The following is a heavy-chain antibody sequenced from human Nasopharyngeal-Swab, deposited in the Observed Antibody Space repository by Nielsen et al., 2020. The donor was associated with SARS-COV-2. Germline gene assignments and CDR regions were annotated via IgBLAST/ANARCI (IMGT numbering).Heavy chain of an antibody. CDR1: GFTFDDYA. V-gene: IGHV3-9*01. J-gene: IGHJ4*02. Sequence: SLKISCAASGFTFDDYAMHWVRQAPGKGLEWVSGISWNSGSIGYADSVKGRFTISRDNAKTSLYLQMNSLRAEDTALYYCAKDKGRSSSWYDYWCQGTLVTVSS. CDR3: AKDKGRSSSWYDY. D-gene: IGHD6-13*01. CDR2: ISWNSGSI.